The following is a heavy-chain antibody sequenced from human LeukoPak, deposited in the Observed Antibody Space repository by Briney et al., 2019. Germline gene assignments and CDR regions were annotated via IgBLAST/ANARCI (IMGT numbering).Heavy chain of an antibody. CDR1: GFTFSSYA. V-gene: IGHV3-30-3*01. Sequence: PWGSLRLSCAASGFTFSSYAMHWVRQAPGKGLEWVAVISYDGSNKYYADSVKGRFTISRDNSKNTLYLQMNSLRAEDTAVYYCAREDDFWSGYYPKYYYNGMDVWGQGTTVTVSS. CDR2: ISYDGSNK. D-gene: IGHD3-3*01. CDR3: AREDDFWSGYYPKYYYNGMDV. J-gene: IGHJ6*02.